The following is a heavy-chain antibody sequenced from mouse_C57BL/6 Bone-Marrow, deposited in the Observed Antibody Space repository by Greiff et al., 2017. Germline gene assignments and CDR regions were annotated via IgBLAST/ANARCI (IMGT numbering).Heavy chain of an antibody. CDR3: TRDSYSNPMDY. CDR2: ISSGGDYI. D-gene: IGHD2-5*01. V-gene: IGHV5-9-1*02. CDR1: GFTFSSYA. J-gene: IGHJ4*01. Sequence: EVKLMESGEGLVKPGGSLKLSCAASGFTFSSYAMSWVRQTPEKRLEWVAYISSGGDYIYYADTVKGRFTISRDNARNTLYLQMSRLKSEDTAMYYCTRDSYSNPMDYWGQGTSVTVSS.